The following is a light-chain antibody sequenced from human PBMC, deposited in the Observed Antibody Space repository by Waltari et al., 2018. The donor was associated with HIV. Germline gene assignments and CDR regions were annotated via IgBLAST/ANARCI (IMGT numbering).Light chain of an antibody. Sequence: QSVLTQPPSVSGAPGQRVIISSTGSSSNIGAREVVHWYQQLPGAVPKVLIYGNTNRPSGVPDRFSGSKSGASASLAIAGLQTDDEADYYCQSYDNSLNAVVFGGGTRLTVL. CDR1: SSNIGAREV. CDR3: QSYDNSLNAVV. V-gene: IGLV1-40*01. CDR2: GNT. J-gene: IGLJ2*01.